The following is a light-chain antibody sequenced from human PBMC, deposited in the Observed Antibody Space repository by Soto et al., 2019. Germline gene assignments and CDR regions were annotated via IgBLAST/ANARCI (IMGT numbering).Light chain of an antibody. Sequence: EVVLTQSPGTLSLSPGERATLSCRASQSVSTSYLAWYQQKPGQAPSLLIYGASSRATGIPYRFSGSGFGTDFTLSISSLEPNDCAGYYCEQYGSSPTYTFGQGTKLEIK. CDR1: QSVSTSY. CDR3: EQYGSSPTYT. CDR2: GAS. V-gene: IGKV3-20*01. J-gene: IGKJ2*01.